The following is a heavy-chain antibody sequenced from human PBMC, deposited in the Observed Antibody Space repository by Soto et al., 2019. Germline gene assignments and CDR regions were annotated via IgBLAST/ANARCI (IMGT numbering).Heavy chain of an antibody. V-gene: IGHV3-30*18. CDR1: GFTFSKFG. Sequence: QVQLVESGGGVVQPGGSLRLSCEASGFTFSKFGIHWVRQAPGKGLEWVAVVSYGGSFKYYADSVKGRFTISRDNSKNTLYLQMNSLRPEDTALYYCAEDSDQMLFDYYYYGMDVWGQGTTVTVSS. CDR3: AEDSDQMLFDYYYYGMDV. J-gene: IGHJ6*02. D-gene: IGHD2-2*01. CDR2: VSYGGSFK.